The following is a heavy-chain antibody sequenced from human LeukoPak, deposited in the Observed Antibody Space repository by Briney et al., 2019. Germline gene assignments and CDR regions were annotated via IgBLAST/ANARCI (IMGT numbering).Heavy chain of an antibody. Sequence: GGTLRLSCAASGFTFSSYGMSWVRQAPGKGLEWVSSISSSSSYIYYADSVKGRFTISRDNAKNSLYLQMNSLRAEDTAVYYCARDMAEDRYFDLWGRGTLVTVSS. D-gene: IGHD5-24*01. CDR1: GFTFSSYG. V-gene: IGHV3-21*01. J-gene: IGHJ2*01. CDR3: ARDMAEDRYFDL. CDR2: ISSSSSYI.